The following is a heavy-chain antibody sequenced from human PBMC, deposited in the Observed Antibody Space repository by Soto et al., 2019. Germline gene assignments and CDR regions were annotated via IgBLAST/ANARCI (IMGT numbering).Heavy chain of an antibody. CDR1: GFTFSSYG. J-gene: IGHJ4*02. CDR2: ISYDGSNK. CDR3: AKDLTSIAARPHHLDY. D-gene: IGHD6-6*01. V-gene: IGHV3-30*18. Sequence: LRLSCAASGFTFSSYGMHWVRQAPGKGLEWVAVISYDGSNKYYADSVKGRFTISRDNSKNTLYLQMNSLRAEDTAVYYCAKDLTSIAARPHHLDYWGQGTLVTVSS.